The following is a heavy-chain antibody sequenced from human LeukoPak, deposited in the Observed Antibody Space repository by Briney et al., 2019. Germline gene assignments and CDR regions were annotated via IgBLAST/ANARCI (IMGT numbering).Heavy chain of an antibody. J-gene: IGHJ3*02. CDR2: INPNSGGT. D-gene: IGHD6-6*01. V-gene: IGHV1-2*02. CDR3: ARESSSSPDAFDI. CDR1: GYTFTGYY. Sequence: ASVKVSCTASGYTFTGYYMHWVRQAPGQGLEWMGWINPNSGGTNYAQKFQGRVTMTRDTSISTAYMELSRLRSDDTAVYYCARESSSSPDAFDIWGQGTMVTVSS.